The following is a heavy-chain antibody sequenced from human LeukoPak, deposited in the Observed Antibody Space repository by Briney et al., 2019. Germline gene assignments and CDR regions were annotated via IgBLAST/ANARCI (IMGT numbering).Heavy chain of an antibody. V-gene: IGHV1-18*01. CDR1: GYTFTSYG. D-gene: IGHD1-26*01. CDR3: ARAEWELSSLFDY. Sequence: ASVKVSCKASGYTFTSYGISWVRQAPGQGLEWMGWISAYNGNTNYAQKLQGRVTMTRDTSTSTVYMELSSLRFEDTAVYYCARAEWELSSLFDYWGQGTLVTVSS. CDR2: ISAYNGNT. J-gene: IGHJ4*02.